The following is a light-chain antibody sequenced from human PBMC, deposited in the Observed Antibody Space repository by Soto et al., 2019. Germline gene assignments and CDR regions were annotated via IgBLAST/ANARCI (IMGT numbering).Light chain of an antibody. CDR1: QSVSATY. J-gene: IGKJ4*01. V-gene: IGKV3-20*01. Sequence: EIVLTQSPGTLSLSPGQRATLSCRASQSVSATYLAWYQHKPGQAPRLLIYDASTRATGISDRFSGSGSGTDFTLTFSRLDPEDSALYYCQQYGSTPLTFGGGTKVEIK. CDR2: DAS. CDR3: QQYGSTPLT.